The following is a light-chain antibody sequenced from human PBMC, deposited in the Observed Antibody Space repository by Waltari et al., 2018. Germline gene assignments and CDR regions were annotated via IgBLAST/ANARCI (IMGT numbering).Light chain of an antibody. J-gene: IGLJ2*01. CDR1: SSDVGHYNY. Sequence: QSALTQPPSASGSPGQSVTISCTGTSSDVGHYNYVSWYQLQPGKAPKLLIHEVNKRPSGVPARFSGCKSSNTASLTVSGLQAEDEADYYCSSYADSSTLIFGGGTKLTVL. V-gene: IGLV2-8*01. CDR3: SSYADSSTLI. CDR2: EVN.